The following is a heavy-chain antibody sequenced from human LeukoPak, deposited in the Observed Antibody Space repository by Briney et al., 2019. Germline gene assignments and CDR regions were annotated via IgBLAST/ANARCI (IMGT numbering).Heavy chain of an antibody. CDR3: AKAGRPQAVAGWIDY. D-gene: IGHD6-19*01. CDR2: IRYDGSNK. J-gene: IGHJ4*02. Sequence: PGGSLRLSCAASGFTFSSYGMHWVRQAPGKGLEWVAFIRYDGSNKYYADSVKGRFTISRDNSKNTLYLQMNSLRAEDTAIYYCAKAGRPQAVAGWIDYWGQGTLVTVSS. V-gene: IGHV3-30*02. CDR1: GFTFSSYG.